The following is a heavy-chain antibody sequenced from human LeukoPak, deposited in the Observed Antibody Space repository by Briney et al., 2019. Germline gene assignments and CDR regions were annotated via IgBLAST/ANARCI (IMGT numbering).Heavy chain of an antibody. J-gene: IGHJ4*02. V-gene: IGHV4-39*01. CDR3: ARIKKVDTSIDY. CDR1: SGSISSSSYY. CDR2: IYYSGSA. D-gene: IGHD5-18*01. Sequence: SETLSHTCTVSSGSISSSSYYWGWLRQPPGKGREGVGSIYYSGSAYYNPSLKSRVSISKDASKNQFSLKVSSVTAADTAVYYCARIKKVDTSIDYWGQGTLVTVSS.